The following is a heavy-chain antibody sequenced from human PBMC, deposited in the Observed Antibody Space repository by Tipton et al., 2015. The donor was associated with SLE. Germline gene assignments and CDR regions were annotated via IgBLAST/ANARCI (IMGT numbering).Heavy chain of an antibody. CDR3: ARHRAGGMRDY. J-gene: IGHJ4*02. D-gene: IGHD6-13*01. V-gene: IGHV4-31*03. CDR1: GGSISSGGYY. Sequence: TLSLTCTVSGGSISSGGYYWSWIRQHPGKGLEWIGYIYYSGSTYYNPSLKSRVTISVDTSKNQFSLKLSSVTAADTAVYYCARHRAGGMRDYWGQGTLVTVSS. CDR2: IYYSGST.